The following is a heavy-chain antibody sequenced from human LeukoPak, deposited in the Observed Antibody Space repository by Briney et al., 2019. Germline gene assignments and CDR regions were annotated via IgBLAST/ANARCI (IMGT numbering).Heavy chain of an antibody. CDR3: AKDPGIAASRRAY. Sequence: GGSLRLSCAASGFTFPNYVMSWVRQAPGKGLEWVSGISGSGGNTYYADSVKGRFTISRDNSKNTLYLQMNSLRAEDTAVYYCAKDPGIAASRRAYWGQGTLVTVSS. CDR1: GFTFPNYV. J-gene: IGHJ4*02. CDR2: ISGSGGNT. D-gene: IGHD6-13*01. V-gene: IGHV3-23*01.